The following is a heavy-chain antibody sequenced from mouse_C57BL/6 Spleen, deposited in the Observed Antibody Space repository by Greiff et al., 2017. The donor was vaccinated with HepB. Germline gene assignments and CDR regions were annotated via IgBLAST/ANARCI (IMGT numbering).Heavy chain of an antibody. D-gene: IGHD4-1*01. Sequence: VQLQQSGAELVKPGASVKMSCKASGYPFTTYPIKGMKQNHGKSLEWIGNFNPYNEDTKYKEKFKGKATLTVEKASSTVYLELSRLTSDDSAVYYCARGPSGTGFAYWGQGTLVTVSA. J-gene: IGHJ3*01. CDR3: ARGPSGTGFAY. CDR1: GYPFTTYP. CDR2: FNPYNEDT. V-gene: IGHV1-47*01.